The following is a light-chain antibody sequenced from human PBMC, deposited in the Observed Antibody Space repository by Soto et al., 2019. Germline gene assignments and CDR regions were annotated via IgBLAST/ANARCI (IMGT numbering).Light chain of an antibody. CDR2: LGS. J-gene: IGKJ4*01. CDR3: MQGLQSPVS. CDR1: QSLLHSNGYNY. V-gene: IGKV2-28*01. Sequence: DTVMTQSPLSLSVTPGEPASISCRSSQSLLHSNGYNYLDWYVQKPGQSPQLLIYLGSNRASGVPERFSGSESGTDFTLKISRVEAEDVGVSYCMQGLQSPVSFGGGPEVEIK.